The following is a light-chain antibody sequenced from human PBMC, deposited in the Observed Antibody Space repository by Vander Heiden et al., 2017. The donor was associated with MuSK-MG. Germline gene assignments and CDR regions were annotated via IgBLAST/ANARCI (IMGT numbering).Light chain of an antibody. CDR2: SYN. V-gene: IGLV1-44*01. CDR1: SYKIRIET. J-gene: IGLJ3*02. CDR3: AAWDGSLNGWV. Sequence: QSVLPQPPSASVTPGQRVTISCSGSSYKIRIETVNWYLQLQGTAATRLLYSYNPRPSVVPDRFSGSKSGTSAALAISGLHSEDEADYYCAAWDGSLNGWVFGGGTKLTVL.